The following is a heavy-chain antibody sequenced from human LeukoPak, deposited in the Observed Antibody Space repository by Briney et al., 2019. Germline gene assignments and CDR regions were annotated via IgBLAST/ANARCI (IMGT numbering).Heavy chain of an antibody. V-gene: IGHV1-2*02. Sequence: GASVKVSCKASGYTFTGYYMHWVRQAPGQGLEWMGWINPNSGGTNYAQKFQGRVTMTRDTSISTAYMELSRLTSDDTAVYYCARDRVGTNPNWFDPWGQGTLVTVSS. CDR1: GYTFTGYY. CDR2: INPNSGGT. CDR3: ARDRVGTNPNWFDP. J-gene: IGHJ5*02. D-gene: IGHD1/OR15-1a*01.